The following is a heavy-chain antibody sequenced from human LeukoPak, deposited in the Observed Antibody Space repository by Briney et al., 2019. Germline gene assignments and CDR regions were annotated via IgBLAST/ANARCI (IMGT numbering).Heavy chain of an antibody. Sequence: AAVPVSLQASVYTLTSYVINEVRQAAGQGREGMGWIPPNSGNTGYAQKFQGRVTMTRNTSISTAYVELSSLRSEDTAVYYCAREWWWPNSYYFYGMDVWGQGTTVTVSS. CDR1: VYTLTSYV. V-gene: IGHV1-8*01. CDR2: IPPNSGNT. CDR3: AREWWWPNSYYFYGMDV. J-gene: IGHJ6*02. D-gene: IGHD2-15*01.